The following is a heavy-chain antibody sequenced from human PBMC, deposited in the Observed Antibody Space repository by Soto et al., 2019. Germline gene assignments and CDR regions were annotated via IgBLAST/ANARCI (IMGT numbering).Heavy chain of an antibody. CDR2: ISGSGGST. CDR1: GFTFSSYA. J-gene: IGHJ5*02. V-gene: IGHV3-23*01. CDR3: AKHSGRFGELHNWFDP. Sequence: GGSLRLSCAASGFTFSSYAMSWVRQAPGKGLEWVSAISGSGGSTYYADSVKGRFTISRDNSKNTLYLQMNSLRAEDTAVYYCAKHSGRFGELHNWFDPWGQGTLVTVSS. D-gene: IGHD3-10*01.